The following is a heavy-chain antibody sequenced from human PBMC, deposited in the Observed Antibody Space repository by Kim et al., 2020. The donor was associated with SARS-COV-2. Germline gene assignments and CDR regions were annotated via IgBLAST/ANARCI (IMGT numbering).Heavy chain of an antibody. CDR2: IKGDSRGGTP. Sequence: GGSLRLSCAASGISFSDAWMSWVRQAPGKGLEWVGRIKGDSRGGTPDYAAPVKDSFTIYSDASKETVPLKMSSPTTEDTGLYDCVIEGNSFGYDALETWG. V-gene: IGHV3-15*01. CDR3: VIEGNSFGYDALET. D-gene: IGHD5-12*01. J-gene: IGHJ5*01. CDR1: GISFSDAW.